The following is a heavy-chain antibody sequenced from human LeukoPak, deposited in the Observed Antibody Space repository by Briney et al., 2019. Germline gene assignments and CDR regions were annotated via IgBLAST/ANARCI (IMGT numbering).Heavy chain of an antibody. CDR2: INSDGSST. CDR1: GFTFSSYW. D-gene: IGHD3-10*01. V-gene: IGHV3-74*01. Sequence: GGSLRLSCAASGFTFSSYWMHWVRQAPGKGLVWVSRINSDGSSTSYADSVKGRFTISRDNAKNTLYLQMNSLRAEDTAVYYCARSTMVRGVIIPFDYWGQGTLVTVSS. CDR3: ARSTMVRGVIIPFDY. J-gene: IGHJ4*02.